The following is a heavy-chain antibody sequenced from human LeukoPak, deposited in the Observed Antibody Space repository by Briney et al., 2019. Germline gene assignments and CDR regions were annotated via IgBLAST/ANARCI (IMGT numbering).Heavy chain of an antibody. D-gene: IGHD3-10*01. CDR1: GGTFSSYA. CDR3: AAPTGQALGAFDY. Sequence: GSSVKVSCKASGGTFSSYAISWVRQAPGQGLEWMGGIIPIFGTANYAQKFQGRVTITTDESTSTAYMELSSLRSEDTAVYYCAAPTGQALGAFDYWGQGTLVTVSS. V-gene: IGHV1-69*05. CDR2: IIPIFGTA. J-gene: IGHJ4*02.